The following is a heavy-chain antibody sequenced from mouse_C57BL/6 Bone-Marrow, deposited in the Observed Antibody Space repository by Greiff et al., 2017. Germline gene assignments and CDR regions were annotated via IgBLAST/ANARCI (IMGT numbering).Heavy chain of an antibody. CDR2: INPYNGGT. CDR3: ARLGGNYGFAY. V-gene: IGHV1-19*01. D-gene: IGHD2-1*01. J-gene: IGHJ3*01. Sequence: VQLQQSGPVLVKPGASVKMSCKASGYTFPDYYMNWVKQSHGKSLEWIGVINPYNGGTSYNQKFKGKATLTVDKSSSTAYMELNSLTSEDSAVYYCARLGGNYGFAYWGQGTLVTVSA. CDR1: GYTFPDYY.